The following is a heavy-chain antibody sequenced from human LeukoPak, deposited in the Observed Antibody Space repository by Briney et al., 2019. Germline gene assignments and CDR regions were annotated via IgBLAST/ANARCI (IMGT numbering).Heavy chain of an antibody. Sequence: GASVRVSCKASGYTFTSYDINWVRQATGQGLEWMGWMNPNSGNTGYAQKFQGRVTMTRNTSISTAYMELSSLRSEDTAVYYCARRVRYSSGWYFDYWGQGTLVTVSS. CDR3: ARRVRYSSGWYFDY. CDR2: MNPNSGNT. CDR1: GYTFTSYD. V-gene: IGHV1-8*01. J-gene: IGHJ4*02. D-gene: IGHD6-19*01.